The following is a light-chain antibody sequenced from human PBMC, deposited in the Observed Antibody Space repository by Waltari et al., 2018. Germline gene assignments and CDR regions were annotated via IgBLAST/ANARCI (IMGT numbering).Light chain of an antibody. CDR3: SSQSSNDVVL. CDR1: SNDVRGYNS. V-gene: IGLV2-14*01. Sequence: QSALTQPASVSGSSGQSVTIFCAGTSNDVRGYNSVSWYQEHPGQAPRVIIYDVSDRPSGVSDRFSGSKSGNTASLTISGLQAEDEADYYCSSQSSNDVVLFGGGTKLTVL. J-gene: IGLJ2*01. CDR2: DVS.